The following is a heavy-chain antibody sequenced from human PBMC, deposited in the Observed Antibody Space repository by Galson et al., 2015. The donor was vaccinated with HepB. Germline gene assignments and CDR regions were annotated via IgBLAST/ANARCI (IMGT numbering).Heavy chain of an antibody. CDR3: ARDGYSSGWYGGYYYYGMDV. V-gene: IGHV3-30-3*01. CDR1: GFTFSSYA. D-gene: IGHD6-19*01. Sequence: SLRLSCAASGFTFSSYAMHWVRQAPGKGLEWVAVISYDGSNKYYADSVKGRFTISRDNSKNTLYLQMNSLRAEDTAVYYCARDGYSSGWYGGYYYYGMDVWGQGTTVTVSS. CDR2: ISYDGSNK. J-gene: IGHJ6*02.